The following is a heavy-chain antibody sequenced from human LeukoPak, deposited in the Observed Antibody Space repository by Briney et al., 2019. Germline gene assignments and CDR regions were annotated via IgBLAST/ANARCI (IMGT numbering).Heavy chain of an antibody. Sequence: GGSLRLSCAASGFTFSSYAMHWVRQAPGKGLEWVAVISYDGSNKHYADSVKGRFTISRDNSKNTLYLQMNSLRAEDTAVYYCARGGYYYDSSGPDYWGQGTLVTVSS. D-gene: IGHD3-22*01. CDR1: GFTFSSYA. V-gene: IGHV3-30-3*01. CDR2: ISYDGSNK. J-gene: IGHJ4*02. CDR3: ARGGYYYDSSGPDY.